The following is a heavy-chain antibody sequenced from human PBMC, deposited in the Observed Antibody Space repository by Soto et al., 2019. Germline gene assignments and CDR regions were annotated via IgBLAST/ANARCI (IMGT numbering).Heavy chain of an antibody. CDR3: VRGGSSSLHFDS. D-gene: IGHD6-13*01. CDR2: VRQDGSQK. V-gene: IGHV3-7*01. CDR1: GFTFSSYW. J-gene: IGHJ4*02. Sequence: EVQLVESGGGLVQPGGSLRLSCEASGFTFSSYWMRWVRQAPGKGLEWVANVRQDGSQKFLVDSVKGRFTISRDNAKDSMYLQMNSLRAEDTAVYYCVRGGSSSLHFDSWGQGTLVTVSS.